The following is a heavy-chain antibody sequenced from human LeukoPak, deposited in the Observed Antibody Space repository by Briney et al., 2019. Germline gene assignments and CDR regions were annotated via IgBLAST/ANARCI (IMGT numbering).Heavy chain of an antibody. V-gene: IGHV4-38-2*02. Sequence: SKTLSLTCTVSGYSISSGYYWGWIRQPPGKGLEWIGSIYESGSTYYNPSLKSRVTISVDTSKNQFSLRMNSVTAADTAVYYCARLKATVSIHAYFDSWGQGTLVTVSS. D-gene: IGHD4-17*01. J-gene: IGHJ4*02. CDR3: ARLKATVSIHAYFDS. CDR1: GYSISSGYY. CDR2: IYESGST.